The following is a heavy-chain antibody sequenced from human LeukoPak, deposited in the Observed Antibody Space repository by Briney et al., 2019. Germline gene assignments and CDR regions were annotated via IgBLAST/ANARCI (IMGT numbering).Heavy chain of an antibody. CDR3: ARHYSTDPFDY. CDR1: GDSITTSGYY. CDR2: ISHSGNT. Sequence: SETLSLTCTVSGDSITTSGYYWSWIRQPPGKGLEWVACISHSGNTNYNPSLKTRVTISADTSKSQISLKLTSVTAADTATYYCARHYSTDPFDYWGQGTPVTVSS. V-gene: IGHV4-61*05. J-gene: IGHJ4*02. D-gene: IGHD4-11*01.